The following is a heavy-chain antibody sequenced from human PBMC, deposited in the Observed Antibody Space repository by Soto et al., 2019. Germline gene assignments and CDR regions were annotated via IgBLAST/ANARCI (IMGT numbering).Heavy chain of an antibody. V-gene: IGHV3-23*01. CDR1: GFTFSSYA. J-gene: IGHJ4*02. Sequence: EVQLLESGGGLVQPGGSLRLSCAASGFTFSSYAMSWVRQAPGTGLEWVSAISGSGGTTYFADSMKGRFTISRDNSKNTLYLQMNSLSAEDTAVYYCAKVGARYCSGGSCSPPTSFDYWGQGALVTVSS. D-gene: IGHD2-15*01. CDR3: AKVGARYCSGGSCSPPTSFDY. CDR2: ISGSGGTT.